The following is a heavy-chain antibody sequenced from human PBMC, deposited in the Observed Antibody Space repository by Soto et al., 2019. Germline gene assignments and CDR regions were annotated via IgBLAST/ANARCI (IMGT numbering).Heavy chain of an antibody. Sequence: SETLSLTCTVSGGSIGSGGYYWSWIRQHPGKGLEWIGYISDSGSIYFKPSLKSRVTISLDTSKNQFSLKLSSVTAADTAVYYCARFKMYSSSWYYYGMDVWGQGTTVTVSS. CDR1: GGSIGSGGYY. CDR3: ARFKMYSSSWYYYGMDV. J-gene: IGHJ6*02. CDR2: ISDSGSI. D-gene: IGHD6-13*01. V-gene: IGHV4-31*03.